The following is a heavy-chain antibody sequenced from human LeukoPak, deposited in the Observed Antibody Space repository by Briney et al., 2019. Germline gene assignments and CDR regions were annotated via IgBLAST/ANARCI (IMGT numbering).Heavy chain of an antibody. CDR3: ASRQGLGWHYVN. CDR1: GFTFSSYA. CDR2: INDNGGAT. J-gene: IGHJ4*02. Sequence: PGGSLRLSCVDSGFTFSSYAMSWVRQVPGKGLQWVSGINDNGGATYYADSVKGRFTISRDNSKNTLYLQMYSLRVEDTAIYYCASRQGLGWHYVNWGQGTLVTVSS. V-gene: IGHV3-23*01. D-gene: IGHD3-10*02.